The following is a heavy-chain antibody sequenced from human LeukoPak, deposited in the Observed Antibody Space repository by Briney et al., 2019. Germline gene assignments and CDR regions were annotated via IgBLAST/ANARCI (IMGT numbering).Heavy chain of an antibody. CDR2: ISSTTTI. D-gene: IGHD6-13*01. CDR3: ARGQGPRMGSSWYYFDY. V-gene: IGHV3-48*01. J-gene: IGHJ4*02. Sequence: PGGSLRLSCAASGFTFSSYSMNWVRQAPGKGLEWVSYISSTTTIYYADSVKGRFTISRDNAKNSLYLQMNSLRAEDTAVYYCARGQGPRMGSSWYYFDYWGQGTLVTVSS. CDR1: GFTFSSYS.